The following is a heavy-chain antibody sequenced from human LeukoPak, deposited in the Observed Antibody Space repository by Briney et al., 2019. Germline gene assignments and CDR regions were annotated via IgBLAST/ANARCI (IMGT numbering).Heavy chain of an antibody. CDR2: INHSGST. CDR1: GGSISSYY. V-gene: IGHV4-34*01. Sequence: SETLSLTCTVSGGSISSYYWSWIRQPPGKGLEWIGEINHSGSTNYNPSLKSRVTMSVDTSKNQFSLKLSSVTAADTAVYYCARDHRIVGATTFDYWGQGTLVTVSS. J-gene: IGHJ4*02. CDR3: ARDHRIVGATTFDY. D-gene: IGHD1-26*01.